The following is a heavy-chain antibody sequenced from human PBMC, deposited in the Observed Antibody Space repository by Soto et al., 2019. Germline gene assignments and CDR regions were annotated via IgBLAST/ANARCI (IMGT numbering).Heavy chain of an antibody. CDR1: GGSVSSGSYY. CDR3: ARGRYSYGDNWFDP. Sequence: PSETLSLTCTVSGGSVSSGSYYWSWIRHPPGKGLEWIGYIYYSGSTNYNPSLKSRVTISVDTSKNQFSLKLSSVTAADTAVYYCARGRYSYGDNWFDPWGQGTLVTVSS. D-gene: IGHD5-18*01. V-gene: IGHV4-61*01. J-gene: IGHJ5*02. CDR2: IYYSGST.